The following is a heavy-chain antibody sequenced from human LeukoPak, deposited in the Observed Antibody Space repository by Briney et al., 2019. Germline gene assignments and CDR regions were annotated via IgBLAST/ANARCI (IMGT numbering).Heavy chain of an antibody. CDR1: GGSISSCY. Sequence: SDTLSLTCTVSGGSISSCYWSWIRHPPGKGLESIGYIYYSGSTNYNASLKSRLTISVDTSKNQFSLKLSSVTAADTVVYYCARQGVVGAPYWYFDLWGRGTLVTVSS. CDR3: ARQGVVGAPYWYFDL. D-gene: IGHD1-26*01. CDR2: IYYSGST. V-gene: IGHV4-59*08. J-gene: IGHJ2*01.